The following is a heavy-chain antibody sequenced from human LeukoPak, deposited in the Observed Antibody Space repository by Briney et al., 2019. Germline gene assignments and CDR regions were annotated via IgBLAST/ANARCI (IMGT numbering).Heavy chain of an antibody. CDR3: ARVTYDSSGYYSINFDY. D-gene: IGHD3-22*01. CDR1: GFTFSSYS. Sequence: PGGSLRLSCAASGFTFSSYSMNWVRQAPGKGLEWVSSISSSISYIYYADSVKGRFTISRDNAKNSLYLQMNSLRAEDTAVYYCARVTYDSSGYYSINFDYWGQGTLVTVSS. J-gene: IGHJ4*02. CDR2: ISSSISYI. V-gene: IGHV3-21*01.